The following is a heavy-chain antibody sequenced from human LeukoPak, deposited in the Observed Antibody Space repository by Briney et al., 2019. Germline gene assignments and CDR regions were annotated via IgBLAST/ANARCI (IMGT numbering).Heavy chain of an antibody. Sequence: SETLSLTCTVSGGSISSSSYYWGWIRQPPGKGLEWIGSIYYSGSTYYNPSLKSRVTISVDTSKNQFSLKLSSVTAADTAVYYCARGLIYDFWSGYYFGYWGQGTLVTVSS. CDR2: IYYSGST. D-gene: IGHD3-3*01. CDR3: ARGLIYDFWSGYYFGY. J-gene: IGHJ4*02. CDR1: GGSISSSSYY. V-gene: IGHV4-39*01.